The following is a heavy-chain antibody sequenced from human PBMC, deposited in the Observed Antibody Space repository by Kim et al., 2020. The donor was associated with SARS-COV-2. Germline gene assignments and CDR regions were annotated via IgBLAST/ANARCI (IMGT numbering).Heavy chain of an antibody. CDR1: GFPFSAYA. J-gene: IGHJ6*02. CDR3: ATHGSGNYYNYYAMDV. Sequence: GSLRLSRAASGFPFSAYALDWVRQAPGKGLEWVSGITSSDTRTFYADSVKGRFTISRDNSKNTLFLQMNSLRAEDTAIYYCATHGSGNYYNYYAMDVWGQGTTVTVSS. D-gene: IGHD3-10*01. CDR2: ITSSDTRT. V-gene: IGHV3-23*01.